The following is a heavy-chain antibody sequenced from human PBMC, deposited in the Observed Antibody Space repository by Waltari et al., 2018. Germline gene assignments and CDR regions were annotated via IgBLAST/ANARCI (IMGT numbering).Heavy chain of an antibody. V-gene: IGHV3-21*01. J-gene: IGHJ4*02. D-gene: IGHD1-7*01. CDR1: GFTFSSYS. CDR3: ARRPRGTGTYYFDY. Sequence: EVQLVESGGGLVKPGGSLRLSCAASGFTFSSYSMNWVRQAPGKGLEWVSSISSSSSYRYYADSVKGRFTISRDNAKNSLYLQMNSLRAEDTAVYYCARRPRGTGTYYFDYWGQGTLVTVSS. CDR2: ISSSSSYR.